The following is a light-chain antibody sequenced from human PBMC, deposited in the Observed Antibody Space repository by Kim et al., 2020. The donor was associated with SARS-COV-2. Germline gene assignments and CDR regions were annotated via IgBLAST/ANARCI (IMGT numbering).Light chain of an antibody. CDR2: GAS. Sequence: LSVSPGERVTLSCRASQSVNSNLAWYQHKPGQAPRLLIYGASYRLTGIPARFSGSGSGTQFNLTISSLRSEDFAVYYCQQYNSWYSFGQGTKLEIK. V-gene: IGKV3-15*01. J-gene: IGKJ2*03. CDR1: QSVNSN. CDR3: QQYNSWYS.